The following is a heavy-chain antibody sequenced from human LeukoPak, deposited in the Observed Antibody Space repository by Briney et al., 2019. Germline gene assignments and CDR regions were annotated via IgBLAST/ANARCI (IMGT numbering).Heavy chain of an antibody. Sequence: ASVKVSCKASGYTFTDYYMHWVRQAPGQGLEWMGWISVYSGNTNYAQKLQGRVTMTADTSTSTAYMELRSLRSDDTAVYYCARVRKGGSTTGYYWYFDLWGRGTLVTVSS. CDR2: ISVYSGNT. D-gene: IGHD4-17*01. J-gene: IGHJ2*01. CDR1: GYTFTDYY. CDR3: ARVRKGGSTTGYYWYFDL. V-gene: IGHV1-18*04.